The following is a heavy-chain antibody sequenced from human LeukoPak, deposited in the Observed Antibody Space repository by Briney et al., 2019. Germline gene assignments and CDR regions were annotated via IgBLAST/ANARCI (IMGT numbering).Heavy chain of an antibody. J-gene: IGHJ4*02. Sequence: GGSLRLSCAASGFPFSSFDIHWVRQPTGKGLEWVSVIGPAGDTYYVGSVKGRFTVSRDSARNSLYLQMNSLRAGDTAIYYCARAGAASGLDYWGRGTLVTVSS. CDR2: IGPAGDT. CDR1: GFPFSSFD. D-gene: IGHD3-3*01. V-gene: IGHV3-13*01. CDR3: ARAGAASGLDY.